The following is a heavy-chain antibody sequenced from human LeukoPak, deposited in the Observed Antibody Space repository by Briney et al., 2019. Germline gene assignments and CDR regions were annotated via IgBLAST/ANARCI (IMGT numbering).Heavy chain of an antibody. J-gene: IGHJ4*02. CDR2: ISAYNGNT. CDR1: GYTFTSYG. Sequence: ASVKVSCKASGYTFTSYGISWVRQAPGQGLEWMGWISAYNGNTNYAQELQGRVTMTTDTSTSTAYMELRSLRSDDTAVYYCARDRAGYSYGTFDYWGQGTLVTVSS. D-gene: IGHD5-18*01. CDR3: ARDRAGYSYGTFDY. V-gene: IGHV1-18*01.